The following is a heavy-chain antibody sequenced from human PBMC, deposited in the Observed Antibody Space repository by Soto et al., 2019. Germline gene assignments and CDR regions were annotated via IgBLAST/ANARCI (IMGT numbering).Heavy chain of an antibody. CDR1: GGSISTGGYY. CDR3: AREPAP. CDR2: IYNSVTT. Sequence: QVQLQESGPGLVKPSQTLSLTCTVSGGSISTGGYYWSWIRQHPGKGLEWIGYIYNSVTTYYNPSHKSRVTISVDPSKNQFSLKLSSVTVADTAVYYCAREPAPWGQGALVTVSS. V-gene: IGHV4-31*03. J-gene: IGHJ5*02.